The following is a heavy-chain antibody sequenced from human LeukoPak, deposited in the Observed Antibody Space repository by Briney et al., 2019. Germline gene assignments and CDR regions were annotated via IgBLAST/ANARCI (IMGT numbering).Heavy chain of an antibody. CDR3: AKARYCDSTTGRYYGMDV. CDR1: GFTFTNHW. V-gene: IGHV3-74*01. J-gene: IGHJ6*02. Sequence: GGSLSLSCAASGFTFTNHWMHRVRPAPGGGLVWVAYINSEGISTSHADSVKGRLIICTDNAKNTLYLQMNSLRAEDTAVYYCAKARYCDSTTGRYYGMDVWSQGTTVTV. D-gene: IGHD2/OR15-2a*01. CDR2: INSEGIST.